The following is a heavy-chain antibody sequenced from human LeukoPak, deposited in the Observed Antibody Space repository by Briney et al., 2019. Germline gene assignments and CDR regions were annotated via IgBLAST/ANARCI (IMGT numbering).Heavy chain of an antibody. Sequence: GGSLRLSCAASGFTFSSYWMSWVRQAPGKGLEWVANIKQDGSEKYYVDSVKGRFTISRDNAKNSLYLQMNSLRAEDTAVYYCARGAGYCSSTSCYEALGYYYYGMDVWGQGTTVTVSS. D-gene: IGHD2-2*01. J-gene: IGHJ6*02. CDR1: GFTFSSYW. V-gene: IGHV3-7*01. CDR2: IKQDGSEK. CDR3: ARGAGYCSSTSCYEALGYYYYGMDV.